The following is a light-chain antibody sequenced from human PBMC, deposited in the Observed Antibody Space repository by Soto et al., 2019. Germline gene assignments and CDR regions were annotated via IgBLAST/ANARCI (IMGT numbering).Light chain of an antibody. J-gene: IGKJ1*01. CDR1: QSVLYSSNNENY. Sequence: DIVMTQSPDSLAVSLGERATINCKSSQSVLYSSNNENYLAWYQQKPGQPPNLLIYWASTRESGVPDRFSGSWSGKDFTLTISSLQAEDVAVYYCQQYYSTPPTFGQGTKVEIK. V-gene: IGKV4-1*01. CDR2: WAS. CDR3: QQYYSTPPT.